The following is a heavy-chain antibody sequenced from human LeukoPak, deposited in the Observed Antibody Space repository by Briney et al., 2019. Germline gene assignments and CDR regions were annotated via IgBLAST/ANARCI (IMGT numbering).Heavy chain of an antibody. V-gene: IGHV3-30-3*01. CDR3: ARALELPLDY. D-gene: IGHD3-10*01. J-gene: IGHJ4*02. CDR1: GFTCSSYP. Sequence: GGSLRLSCAAYGFTCSSYPWQRVRQAPDKGLEWVVVISYDGSNKDYADSVKGRFTLSRDNSKNTVYLQMNSLRAEDTAVYFCARALELPLDYWGQGTLVNVSS. CDR2: ISYDGSNK.